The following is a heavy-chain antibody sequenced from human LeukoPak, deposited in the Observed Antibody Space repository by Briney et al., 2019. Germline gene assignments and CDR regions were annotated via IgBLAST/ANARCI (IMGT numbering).Heavy chain of an antibody. CDR3: ARGHYDVLASSYKWTPDY. CDR2: INSGGDYK. CDR1: GFIFNTFD. Sequence: PGGSLRLSCAASGFIFNTFDMNWFRQAPGKGLEWVSSINSGGDYKYYADSVKGRFTTSRDNAKNSLSLQLNSLRVEDTAIYYCARGHYDVLASSYKWTPDYWGQGTLVTVSS. D-gene: IGHD3-9*01. J-gene: IGHJ4*02. V-gene: IGHV3-21*01.